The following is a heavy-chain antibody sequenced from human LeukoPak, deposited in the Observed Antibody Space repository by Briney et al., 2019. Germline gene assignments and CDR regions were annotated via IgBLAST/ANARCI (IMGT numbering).Heavy chain of an antibody. V-gene: IGHV3-21*01. CDR3: ARLHAGPWGAFDI. Sequence: GGSLRLSCAASGFTFSSYSMNWVRQAPGKGLEWVSSISSSSSYIYYADSVKGRFTISRDNAKNSLYLQMNSLRAEDTAVYYCARLHAGPWGAFDIWGQGTMVTVSS. D-gene: IGHD6-13*01. CDR1: GFTFSSYS. CDR2: ISSSSSYI. J-gene: IGHJ3*02.